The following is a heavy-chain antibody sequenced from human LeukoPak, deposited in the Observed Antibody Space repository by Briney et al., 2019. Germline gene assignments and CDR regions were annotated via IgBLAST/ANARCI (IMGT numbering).Heavy chain of an antibody. V-gene: IGHV3-53*01. CDR3: ARIYSSSSSRGAFDI. J-gene: IGHJ3*02. CDR1: GLTVSRNY. CDR2: IYSGGST. D-gene: IGHD6-6*01. Sequence: GGSLRLSCAASGLTVSRNYMSWVRQAPGKGLESVSVIYSGGSTYYAESVRGRFTISRDNAKNSLYLQMNSLRAEDTAVYYCARIYSSSSSRGAFDIWGQGTMVTVSS.